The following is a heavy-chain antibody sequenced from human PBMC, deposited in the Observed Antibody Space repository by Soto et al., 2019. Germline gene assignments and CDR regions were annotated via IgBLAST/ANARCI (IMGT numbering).Heavy chain of an antibody. J-gene: IGHJ4*02. Sequence: EVPLLESGGGLVQPGGSLRLSCAASGFTFSSYAMSWVRQAPGKGLEWVSAISGSGGSTYYADSVKGRFTISRDNSKNTLYLQMNSLRAEDTAVYYCAKVGRLLSKTDYWGQGTLVTVSS. D-gene: IGHD2-21*01. V-gene: IGHV3-23*01. CDR2: ISGSGGST. CDR1: GFTFSSYA. CDR3: AKVGRLLSKTDY.